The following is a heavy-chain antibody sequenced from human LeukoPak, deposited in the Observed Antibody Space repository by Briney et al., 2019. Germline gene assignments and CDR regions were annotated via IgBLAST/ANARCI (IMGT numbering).Heavy chain of an antibody. CDR3: AKDQFGYNKSIDC. CDR1: GFTFSIHA. V-gene: IGHV3-23*01. D-gene: IGHD5-24*01. Sequence: PGGSLRLSCAASGFTFSIHAMNWVRQAPGKGLEWVSAISGSGISTYYADSVKGRFTISRDNSKNTVYPQVNSLRVEDTAVYYCAKDQFGYNKSIDCWGQGILVTVSS. J-gene: IGHJ4*02. CDR2: ISGSGIST.